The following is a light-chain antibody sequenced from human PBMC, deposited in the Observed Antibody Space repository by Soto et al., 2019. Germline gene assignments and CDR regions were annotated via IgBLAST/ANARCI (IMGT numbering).Light chain of an antibody. Sequence: QSALTKPPSASGSPGQSVAISCTGTSSDVGGYNYVSWYQQHPGKAPKLMIYEVNKRPSGVRDRFAGSKSGNTASLTVSGXQAEDEADYHCSSYAGSSNVFGTGTKV. CDR2: EVN. CDR1: SSDVGGYNY. CDR3: SSYAGSSNV. V-gene: IGLV2-8*01. J-gene: IGLJ1*01.